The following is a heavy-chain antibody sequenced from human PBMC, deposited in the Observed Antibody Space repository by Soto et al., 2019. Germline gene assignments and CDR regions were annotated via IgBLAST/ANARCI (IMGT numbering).Heavy chain of an antibody. CDR3: ARGTMVRGVIITHDP. D-gene: IGHD3-10*01. J-gene: IGHJ5*02. CDR1: GGSFSGYY. CDR2: INHSGST. V-gene: IGHV4-34*01. Sequence: SETLSLTCAVYGGSFSGYYWSWIRQPPGKGLEWIGEINHSGSTNYNPSLKSRVTISVDTSKNQFSLKLSSVTAADTAVYYCARGTMVRGVIITHDPWGQGTRVTVSS.